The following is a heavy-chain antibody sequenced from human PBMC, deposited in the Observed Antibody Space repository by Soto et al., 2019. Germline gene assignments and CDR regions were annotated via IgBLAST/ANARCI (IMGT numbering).Heavy chain of an antibody. CDR3: VQPSGWAAVAF. CDR1: GFAVSSKC. J-gene: IGHJ4*02. V-gene: IGHV3-53*01. D-gene: IGHD6-19*01. CDR2: IYGGGTT. Sequence: EVQLVESGGGLIQPGGSLRLSCAASGFAVSSKCMTWVRQAPGKGVEWVAVIYGGGTTYYADSVEGRFTTSRDTSKNTSYVPMHLLRGEDTAVDACVQPSGWAAVAFWGQGTLVTVSS.